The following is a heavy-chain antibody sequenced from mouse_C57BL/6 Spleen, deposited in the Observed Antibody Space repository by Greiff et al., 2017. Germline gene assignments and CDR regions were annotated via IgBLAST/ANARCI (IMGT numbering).Heavy chain of an antibody. CDR3: ARNSISMMDY. CDR2: ISSGSSTI. D-gene: IGHD2-10*02. V-gene: IGHV5-17*01. Sequence: DVKLVESGGGLVKPGGSLKLSCAASGFTFSDYGMHWVRQAPEKGLEWVAYISSGSSTIYYADTVKGRFTISRDNAKNTLFLQMTSLRSEDTAMYYCARNSISMMDYWGQGTSVTVSS. CDR1: GFTFSDYG. J-gene: IGHJ4*01.